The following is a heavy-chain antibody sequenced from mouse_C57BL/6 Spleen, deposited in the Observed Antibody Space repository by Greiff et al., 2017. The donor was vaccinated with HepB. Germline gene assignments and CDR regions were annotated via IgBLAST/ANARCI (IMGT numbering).Heavy chain of an antibody. V-gene: IGHV1-52*01. CDR3: ARSGTLAWFAY. D-gene: IGHD4-1*01. CDR1: GYTFTSYW. CDR2: IDPSDSET. Sequence: QVQLQQPGAELVRPGSSVKLSCKASGYTFTSYWMHWVKQRPIQGLEWIGNIDPSDSETNYNQKFQDKATLTVDKSSSTAYMQLSSLTSEDSAVYYCARSGTLAWFAYWGQGTLVTVSA. J-gene: IGHJ3*01.